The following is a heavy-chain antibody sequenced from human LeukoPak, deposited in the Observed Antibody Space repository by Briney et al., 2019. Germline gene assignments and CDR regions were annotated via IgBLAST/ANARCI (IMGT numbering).Heavy chain of an antibody. J-gene: IGHJ4*02. Sequence: GGSLRLSCAASGFTFGNYAMNWVRQAPGKGLEWVSYITGSGGSTHYADSVKGRFTISRDNAKNSLYLQMNSLRAEDTAVYYCARHAAAGKREHFDYWGQGTLVTVSS. V-gene: IGHV3-23*01. CDR1: GFTFGNYA. CDR3: ARHAAAGKREHFDY. D-gene: IGHD6-13*01. CDR2: ITGSGGST.